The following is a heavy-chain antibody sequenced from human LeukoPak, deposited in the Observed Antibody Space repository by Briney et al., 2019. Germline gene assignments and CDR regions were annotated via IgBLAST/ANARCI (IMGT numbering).Heavy chain of an antibody. CDR3: ARDGIAAAGYYGMDV. CDR1: GGTFSSYA. D-gene: IGHD6-13*01. CDR2: IIPIFGTA. J-gene: IGHJ6*02. Sequence: SVKVSCKASGGTFSSYAISWVRQAPGQGLEWMGGIIPIFGTANYAQKFQGRVTITADESTSTAYMELSSLRSEDTAMYYCARDGIAAAGYYGMDVWGQGTTVTVSS. V-gene: IGHV1-69*13.